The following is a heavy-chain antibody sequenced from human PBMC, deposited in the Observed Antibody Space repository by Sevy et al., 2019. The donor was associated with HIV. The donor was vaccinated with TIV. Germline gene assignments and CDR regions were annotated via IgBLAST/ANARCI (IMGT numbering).Heavy chain of an antibody. CDR1: GFTFSTYA. J-gene: IGHJ4*02. CDR2: ISGSGSST. V-gene: IGHV3-23*01. CDR3: AKDRVSGTYYSGDFDY. D-gene: IGHD3-10*01. Sequence: GGSLRLSCAASGFTFSTYAMTWVRQAPGGGLEWVSVISGSGSSTYYADSVKGRFTISRDNPKNTLFLQMNSLRADDTAVYYCAKDRVSGTYYSGDFDYWGQGTLVTVSS.